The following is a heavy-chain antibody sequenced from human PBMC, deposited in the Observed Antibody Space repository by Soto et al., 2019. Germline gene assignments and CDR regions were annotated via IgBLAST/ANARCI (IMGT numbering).Heavy chain of an antibody. D-gene: IGHD5-12*01. CDR2: IYDSGSS. Sequence: PSETLSLTCTVSGASISSGDYFWSWIRQSPGKGLEWIGYIYDSGSSYYNPSLKSRVTMSVDTSKNQLSLKLRSVTAADTAVYYCAREKGYISGPKNFDPWRQGTLVTVSS. V-gene: IGHV4-30-4*01. CDR3: AREKGYISGPKNFDP. J-gene: IGHJ5*02. CDR1: GASISSGDYF.